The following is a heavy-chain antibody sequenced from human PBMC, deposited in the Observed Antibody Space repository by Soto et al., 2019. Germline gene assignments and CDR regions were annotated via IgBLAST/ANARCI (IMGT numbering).Heavy chain of an antibody. D-gene: IGHD2-2*01. CDR2: IDHSGST. J-gene: IGHJ5*02. V-gene: IGHV4-34*01. CDR1: GGSFSGYY. Sequence: SETLSLTCAVYGGSFSGYYWNWIRQPPGKVLEWIGEIDHSGSTYYNPSLKSRVTISVDRSKNQFSLKLSSVTAADTAVYYCARGPGYCSSTSCYKVWFDPWGQGTLVTVSS. CDR3: ARGPGYCSSTSCYKVWFDP.